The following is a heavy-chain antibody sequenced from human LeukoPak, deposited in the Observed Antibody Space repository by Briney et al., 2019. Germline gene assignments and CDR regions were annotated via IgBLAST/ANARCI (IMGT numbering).Heavy chain of an antibody. CDR3: ERGTEKTRISGYYSFDH. D-gene: IGHD5-12*01. CDR1: GGSISGYF. J-gene: IGHJ4*02. Sequence: SETLSLTCTVSGGSISGYFWTWIRQPAGKELEWIGRVYTSGTTYYNPSLESRVTISLDTFNNQFSLRVTSVTAADTAIYYCERGTEKTRISGYYSFDHWGRGLLVTVSS. V-gene: IGHV4-4*07. CDR2: VYTSGTT.